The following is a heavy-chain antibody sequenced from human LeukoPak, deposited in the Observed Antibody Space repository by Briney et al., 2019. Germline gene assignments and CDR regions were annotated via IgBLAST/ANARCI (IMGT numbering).Heavy chain of an antibody. J-gene: IGHJ6*03. D-gene: IGHD6-13*01. Sequence: PGGSLRLSCAASGFTFSSYSMNWVRQAPGKGLEWVSSISSSSSYIYYADSVKGRFTISRDNAKNSLYLQMNSLRAEDTAVYYCARDFRTGSSPYYYYYYMDVWGKGTTVTVSS. CDR3: ARDFRTGSSPYYYYYYMDV. CDR2: ISSSSSYI. CDR1: GFTFSSYS. V-gene: IGHV3-21*01.